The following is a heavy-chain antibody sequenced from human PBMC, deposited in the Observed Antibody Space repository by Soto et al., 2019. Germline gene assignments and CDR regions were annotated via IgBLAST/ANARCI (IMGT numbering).Heavy chain of an antibody. CDR2: IYYSGST. V-gene: IGHV4-39*01. CDR1: GGSISSSSYY. CDR3: ARRGIARGCYYYGMDV. D-gene: IGHD6-13*01. Sequence: QLQLQESGPGLVKPSETLSLTCTVSGGSISSSSYYWGWIRQPPGKGLEWIGSIYYSGSTYYNPSRQSRVPLSXXTXKXXFSLKLSSVTAAATALYSCARRGIARGCYYYGMDVWGQGTTVTLSS. J-gene: IGHJ6*02.